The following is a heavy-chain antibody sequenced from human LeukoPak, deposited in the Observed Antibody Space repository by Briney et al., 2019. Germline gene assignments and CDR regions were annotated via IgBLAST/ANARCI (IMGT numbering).Heavy chain of an antibody. J-gene: IGHJ4*02. D-gene: IGHD5-18*01. CDR2: IYYSGST. V-gene: IGHV4-59*01. Sequence: SETLSLTCTVSGGSISGSYWSWIRQPPGKGLEWIGYIYYSGSTNYNPSLKSRVTISVDTSKNQFSLKLSSVTAADTAVYYCARGLVDTAMVFDYWGQGTLVTVSS. CDR1: GGSISGSY. CDR3: ARGLVDTAMVFDY.